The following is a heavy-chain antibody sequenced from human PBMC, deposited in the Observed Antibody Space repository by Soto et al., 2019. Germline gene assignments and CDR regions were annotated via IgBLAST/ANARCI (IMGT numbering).Heavy chain of an antibody. CDR1: CWSFRGSF. D-gene: IGHD5-12*01. CDR3: ARARGHSGYDYFRPKGQYYFDY. V-gene: IGHV4-34*01. CDR2: INHSGST. J-gene: IGHJ4*02. Sequence: SATLSLTCAISCWSFRGSFSGLVLPPPRKGLGWNGEINHSGSTNYNPSLKSRVTISVDTSKNQFSLKLSSVTAADTAVYYCARARGHSGYDYFRPKGQYYFDYWGQGTLVTVSS.